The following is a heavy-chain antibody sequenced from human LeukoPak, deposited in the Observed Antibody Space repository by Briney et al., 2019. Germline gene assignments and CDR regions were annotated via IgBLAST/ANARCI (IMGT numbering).Heavy chain of an antibody. D-gene: IGHD3-22*01. Sequence: PSETLSLTCTVSGGSISSHYWSWIRQPPGKGLEWLGYIYYSGSTNYNPSLKSRVTMSVDTSKNQFSLKLSSVTAADTAVYYCARDGRSYYDSSGRLYYYYYMDVWGKGTTVTVSS. CDR1: GGSISSHY. J-gene: IGHJ6*03. V-gene: IGHV4-59*11. CDR3: ARDGRSYYDSSGRLYYYYYMDV. CDR2: IYYSGST.